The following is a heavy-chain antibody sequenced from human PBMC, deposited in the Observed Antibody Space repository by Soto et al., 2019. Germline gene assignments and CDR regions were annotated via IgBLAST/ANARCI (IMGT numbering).Heavy chain of an antibody. D-gene: IGHD3-22*01. CDR3: AKDDSSGYYYYFDY. J-gene: IGHJ4*02. V-gene: IGHV3-23*01. CDR1: GFTFSSYA. Sequence: GGSLRLSCAASGFTFSSYAMSWVRQAPGKGLEWVSAISGSGGNTYYADSVKGRFTISRDNSKNTLYLQMNSLRAEDTAVYYCAKDDSSGYYYYFDYWGQGTLVTVSS. CDR2: ISGSGGNT.